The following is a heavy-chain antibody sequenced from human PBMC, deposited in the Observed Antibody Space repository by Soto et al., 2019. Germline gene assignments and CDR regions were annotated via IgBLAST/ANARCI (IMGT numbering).Heavy chain of an antibody. CDR3: ARDLTGLRYPYFDY. CDR2: IIPIFGTA. Sequence: ASVKVSCKASGGTFSSYAISWVRQAPGQGLEWMGGIIPIFGTANYAQKFQGRVTITADESTSTAYMELSSLRSEDTAVYYCARDLTGLRYPYFDYWGQGTLVTVS. V-gene: IGHV1-69*13. D-gene: IGHD4-17*01. CDR1: GGTFSSYA. J-gene: IGHJ4*02.